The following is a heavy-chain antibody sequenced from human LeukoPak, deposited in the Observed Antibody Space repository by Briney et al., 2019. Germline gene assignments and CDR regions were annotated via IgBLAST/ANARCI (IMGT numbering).Heavy chain of an antibody. D-gene: IGHD6-6*01. CDR2: ISTSSRTM. Sequence: PGGSLRLSCAASGFTFSDYNMFWLRQAPGKGLEWVSYISTSSRTMYYADSVKGRFTISRDNAKNSLYLQMNSLRAEDTAVYYCARASSSSGINWFDPWGQGTLVTVSS. CDR1: GFTFSDYN. CDR3: ARASSSSGINWFDP. V-gene: IGHV3-48*04. J-gene: IGHJ5*02.